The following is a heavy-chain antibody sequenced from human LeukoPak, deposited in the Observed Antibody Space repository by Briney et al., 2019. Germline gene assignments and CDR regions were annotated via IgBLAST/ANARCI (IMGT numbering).Heavy chain of an antibody. V-gene: IGHV3-30*04. Sequence: GGSLRLSCAASGFTFSSYAMHWVRQAPGKGLEWVAVISYDGSNKYYADSVKGRFTISRDNSKNTLYLQMNSLRAEDTAVYYCARGYSSGWYGGKLDYWGQGTLATVSS. D-gene: IGHD6-19*01. CDR3: ARGYSSGWYGGKLDY. J-gene: IGHJ4*02. CDR2: ISYDGSNK. CDR1: GFTFSSYA.